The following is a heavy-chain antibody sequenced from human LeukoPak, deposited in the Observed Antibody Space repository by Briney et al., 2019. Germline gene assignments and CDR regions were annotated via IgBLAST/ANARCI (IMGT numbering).Heavy chain of an antibody. Sequence: GGSLRLSCAVSGFTFSSYGMHWVRQAPGKGLEWVAFIRYDGSNKYYADSVKGRFTISRDNSKNTLYLQMNSLRAEDTAVYYCAKDPGGSSILDYYYYMDVWGKGTTVTVSS. D-gene: IGHD3-10*01. J-gene: IGHJ6*03. CDR3: AKDPGGSSILDYYYYMDV. V-gene: IGHV3-30*02. CDR1: GFTFSSYG. CDR2: IRYDGSNK.